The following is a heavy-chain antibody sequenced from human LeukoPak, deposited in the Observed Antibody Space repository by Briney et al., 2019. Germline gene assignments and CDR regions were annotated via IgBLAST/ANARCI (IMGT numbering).Heavy chain of an antibody. Sequence: GASVKVSCRASGYTFTSYYMHWVRQAPGQGLEWMGWISAYNGNTNYAQKLQGRVTMTTDTSTSTAYMGLRSLRSDDTAVYYCARDNPGIAVAGGNYYMDVWGKGTTVTISS. CDR2: ISAYNGNT. J-gene: IGHJ6*03. V-gene: IGHV1-18*04. CDR3: ARDNPGIAVAGGNYYMDV. CDR1: GYTFTSYY. D-gene: IGHD6-19*01.